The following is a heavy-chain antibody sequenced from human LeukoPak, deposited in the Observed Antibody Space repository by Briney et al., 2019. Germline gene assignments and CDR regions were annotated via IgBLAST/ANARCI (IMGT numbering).Heavy chain of an antibody. CDR2: IYPVDSDT. CDR1: GYSFTIYW. V-gene: IGHV5-51*01. D-gene: IGHD2-21*02. J-gene: IGHJ6*02. CDR3: ARVVTGINYGMDV. Sequence: GESLKISCKGSGYSFTIYWIGWVRQMPGQGLEWMGIIYPVDSDTRYSPSFQGQVTISADKSINTAYLQWSSLKASDTAIYYCARVVTGINYGMDVWGQGTTVTVSS.